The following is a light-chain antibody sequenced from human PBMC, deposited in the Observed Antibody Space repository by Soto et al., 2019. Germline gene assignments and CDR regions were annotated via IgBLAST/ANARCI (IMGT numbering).Light chain of an antibody. Sequence: DIQMTQSPSSLSASVGDRVTITCRASQRISSYLNWYQQKPRKAPKLLMYGASNLQSGVPSRISGGGFGTDFTLTISSLQPEDFATYYCQQSYSTPQTFGQGTKLEIK. V-gene: IGKV1-39*01. CDR3: QQSYSTPQT. CDR1: QRISSY. J-gene: IGKJ2*01. CDR2: GAS.